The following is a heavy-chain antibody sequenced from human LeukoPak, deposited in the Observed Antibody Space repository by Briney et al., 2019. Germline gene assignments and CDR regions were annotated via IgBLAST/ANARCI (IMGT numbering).Heavy chain of an antibody. CDR3: AGYNNFDY. Sequence: PGGSLRLSCAASGYTFSSYGMHWVRQAPGKGLEWVAVISYDGSNKCYADTVKGRFTIPRDNSKNTLYLQMNSLRAEDTAGYYCAGYNNFDYWGQGTLVTVSS. J-gene: IGHJ4*02. V-gene: IGHV3-30*03. CDR2: ISYDGSNK. D-gene: IGHD6-25*01. CDR1: GYTFSSYG.